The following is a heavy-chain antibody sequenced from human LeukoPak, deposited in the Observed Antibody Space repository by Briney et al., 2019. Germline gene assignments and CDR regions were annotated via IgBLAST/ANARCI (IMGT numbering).Heavy chain of an antibody. Sequence: GASVKVSCKASGYTFTGYYMYWVRQAPGQGLEWMGWINPNNGGTNYAQKFQGRVTMTRDTSISTAYMELSRLTSDDTAVYFCARNFGDFWSGNDYNWFDPWGQGTLVTVSS. D-gene: IGHD3-3*01. V-gene: IGHV1-2*02. CDR3: ARNFGDFWSGNDYNWFDP. CDR2: INPNNGGT. CDR1: GYTFTGYY. J-gene: IGHJ5*02.